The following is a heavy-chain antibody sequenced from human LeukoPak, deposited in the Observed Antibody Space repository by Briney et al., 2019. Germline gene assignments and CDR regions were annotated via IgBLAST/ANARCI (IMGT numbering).Heavy chain of an antibody. V-gene: IGHV3-7*01. J-gene: IGHJ4*02. Sequence: PGGSLRLSCAASGFTFSSYWMSWVRQAPGKGLEWVANIKEDGSEKDYVDSVKGRFTISRDNSKNTLYLQMNSLRAEDTAVYYCARARSVVVTDYWGVFDYWGQGTLVTVSS. D-gene: IGHD2-21*02. CDR3: ARARSVVVTDYWGVFDY. CDR2: IKEDGSEK. CDR1: GFTFSSYW.